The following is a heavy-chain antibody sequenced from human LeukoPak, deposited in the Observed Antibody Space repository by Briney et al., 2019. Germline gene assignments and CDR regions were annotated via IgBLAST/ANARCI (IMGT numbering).Heavy chain of an antibody. D-gene: IGHD3-10*01. J-gene: IGHJ4*02. CDR1: GYTFTSYD. CDR2: MNPNSGNT. Sequence: ASVKVSCTASGYTFTSYDINWVRQATGQGLEWTGWMNPNSGNTGYAQKFQGRVTMTRNTSISTAYMELSSLRSEDTAVYYCAKYGSGSYGSHWGQGTLVTVSS. V-gene: IGHV1-8*01. CDR3: AKYGSGSYGSH.